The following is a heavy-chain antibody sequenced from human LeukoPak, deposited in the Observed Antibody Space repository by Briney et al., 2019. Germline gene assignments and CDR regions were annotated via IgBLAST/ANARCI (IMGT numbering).Heavy chain of an antibody. CDR3: ARDNCKGILTGRTSGAFDI. D-gene: IGHD3-9*01. Sequence: ASVKVSCKASGYTFTGYYMHWVRQAPGQGLEWMGWINPNSGGTNYAQKFQGRVTMTRDTSISTAYMELSRLRSDDTAVYYCARDNCKGILTGRTSGAFDIWGQGKMVTVSS. V-gene: IGHV1-2*02. J-gene: IGHJ3*02. CDR2: INPNSGGT. CDR1: GYTFTGYY.